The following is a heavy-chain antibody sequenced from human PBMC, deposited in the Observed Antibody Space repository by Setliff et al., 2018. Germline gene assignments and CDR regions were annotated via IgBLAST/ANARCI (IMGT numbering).Heavy chain of an antibody. CDR3: ARDQFRNSGGLYS. Sequence: GGSLRLSCAASGLTFSSYDMNWVRQAPGEGLEWVSTSTSSGGDTYYADSVKGRFIVSRDNSKSTLYLQMNSLRAEDTAIYYCARDQFRNSGGLYSWGQGTLVTVSS. J-gene: IGHJ5*02. V-gene: IGHV3-23*01. CDR2: STSSGGDT. CDR1: GLTFSSYD. D-gene: IGHD1-7*01.